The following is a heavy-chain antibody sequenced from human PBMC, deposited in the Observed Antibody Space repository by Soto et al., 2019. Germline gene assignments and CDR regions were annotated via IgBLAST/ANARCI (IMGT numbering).Heavy chain of an antibody. CDR3: AKDLIAYCSGGSCYSGYYYGMDV. Sequence: QVQLVESGGGVVQPGRSLRLSCAASGFTFSSYGMHWVRQAPGKGLEWVAVISYDGSNKYYADSVKGRFTISRDNSKNTLYLQMNSLRAEDTAVYYCAKDLIAYCSGGSCYSGYYYGMDVWGQGTTVTVSS. J-gene: IGHJ6*02. CDR1: GFTFSSYG. D-gene: IGHD2-15*01. CDR2: ISYDGSNK. V-gene: IGHV3-30*18.